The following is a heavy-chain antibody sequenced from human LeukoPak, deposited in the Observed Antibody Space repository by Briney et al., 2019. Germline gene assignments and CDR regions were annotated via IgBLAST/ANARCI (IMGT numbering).Heavy chain of an antibody. CDR1: GFTFSTYA. CDR2: ISVDGYST. D-gene: IGHD2-15*01. J-gene: IGHJ4*02. V-gene: IGHV3-23*01. Sequence: GGSLRLSCAAPGFTFSTYAMSWVRRVPGKGPEWVSSISVDGYSTYYADSVKGRFTISRDNSKNTLYLQMNSLRAEDTALYYCARMGGGTFGDCWGQGTLVTVSS. CDR3: ARMGGGTFGDC.